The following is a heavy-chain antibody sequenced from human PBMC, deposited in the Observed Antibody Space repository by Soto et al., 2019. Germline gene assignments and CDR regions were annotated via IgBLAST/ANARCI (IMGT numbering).Heavy chain of an antibody. D-gene: IGHD3-10*01. V-gene: IGHV4-31*03. J-gene: IGHJ4*02. CDR3: AQFQWFGEPKGFDY. Sequence: QVQLQESGPGLVKPSQTLSLICTVSGGSISSSGYYWSWIRQHAGKGLEWIGYIYYSGNTYYNPSLKSRITISVDTSKNQFSLKLSSVTAADTAVYYCAQFQWFGEPKGFDYWGQGTLVTVSS. CDR2: IYYSGNT. CDR1: GGSISSSGYY.